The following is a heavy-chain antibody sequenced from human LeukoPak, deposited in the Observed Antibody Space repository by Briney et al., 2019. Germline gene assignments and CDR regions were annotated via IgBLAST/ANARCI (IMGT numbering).Heavy chain of an antibody. CDR2: ISSSSSYI. CDR3: ARPHVDTAMVDY. V-gene: IGHV3-21*04. J-gene: IGHJ4*02. CDR1: GFTFSSYS. D-gene: IGHD5-18*01. Sequence: GGSLRLSCAASGFTFSSYSMNWVRQAPGKGLEWVSSISSSSSYIYYADSVKGRFTISRDNAKNSLYLQMNSLRAEDTAVYYCARPHVDTAMVDYWGQGTLVTVSS.